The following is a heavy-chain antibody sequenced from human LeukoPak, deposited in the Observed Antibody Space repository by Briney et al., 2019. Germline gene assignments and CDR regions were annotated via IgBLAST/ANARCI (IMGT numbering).Heavy chain of an antibody. D-gene: IGHD6-25*01. J-gene: IGHJ4*02. CDR1: GFIFSNYA. Sequence: GGSLRLSCAASGFIFSNYAMSWVRQAPGKGLEWVSAIDSTGAYTWYADSVKGRFTISEDSSKTILYLQMNSLRAEDAAVYFCAKGSAAGRPYYFDYWGQGTLVTVSS. V-gene: IGHV3-23*01. CDR3: AKGSAAGRPYYFDY. CDR2: IDSTGAYT.